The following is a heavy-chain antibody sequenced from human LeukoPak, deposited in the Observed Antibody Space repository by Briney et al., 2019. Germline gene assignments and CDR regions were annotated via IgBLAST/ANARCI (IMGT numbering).Heavy chain of an antibody. CDR3: WLEKVVAAYFHS. CDR1: GGSISTSNYY. D-gene: IGHD2-15*01. J-gene: IGHJ4*02. Sequence: SEPLSLTCTVSGGSISTSNYYWGWIRPPPGKWLEWIGSIYSGGITYYHPSLKSRVTISEDTSKNQFSLHITSMTAADTAIYYCWLEKVVAAYFHSWGQGTLVTVSS. V-gene: IGHV4-39*07. CDR2: IYSGGIT.